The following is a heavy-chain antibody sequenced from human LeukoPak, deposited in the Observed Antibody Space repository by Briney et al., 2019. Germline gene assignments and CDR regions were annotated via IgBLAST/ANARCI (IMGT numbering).Heavy chain of an antibody. V-gene: IGHV1-24*01. CDR1: GYTLTELS. Sequence: ASVKVSCKVSGYTLTELSMHWVRQAPGKGLEWMGGFDPEDGETIYAQKFQGGVTMTEDTSTDTAYMELSSLRSEDTAVYYCATDLTSVVVVAASVWGQGTLVTVSS. CDR3: ATDLTSVVVVAASV. CDR2: FDPEDGET. J-gene: IGHJ4*02. D-gene: IGHD2-15*01.